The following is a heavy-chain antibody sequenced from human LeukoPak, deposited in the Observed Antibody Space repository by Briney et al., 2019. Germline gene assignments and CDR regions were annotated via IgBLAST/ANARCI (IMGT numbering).Heavy chain of an antibody. CDR1: GFSLSTSGVG. V-gene: IGHV2-5*01. CDR3: AHRGYDFWSGYYDDDAFDI. Sequence: ESGPTLVHPTPALTLTCTFSGFSLSTSGVGVGWIRQPPVKALEGLAVIYWNDDRRYSPSLKSRLTITNDTSKNHVVLAMTNMDPVDTATYYCAHRGYDFWSGYYDDDAFDIWGQGTMVTVSS. D-gene: IGHD3-3*01. CDR2: IYWNDDR. J-gene: IGHJ3*02.